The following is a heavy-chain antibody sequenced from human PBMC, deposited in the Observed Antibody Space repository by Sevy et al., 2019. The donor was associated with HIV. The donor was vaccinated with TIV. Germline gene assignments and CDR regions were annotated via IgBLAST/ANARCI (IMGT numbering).Heavy chain of an antibody. D-gene: IGHD5-18*01. J-gene: IGHJ6*02. CDR1: GFTFSSYW. Sequence: GGSLRLSCAASGFTFSSYWMSWVRQAPGKGLEWVANIKQDGSEKYYVDSVKGRFTISRDKAKNSLYLQMNSLRDEDTGVYYCARDPRPVWLLFSHDYYYYGMDVWGQGTTVNVSS. CDR3: ARDPRPVWLLFSHDYYYYGMDV. CDR2: IKQDGSEK. V-gene: IGHV3-7*01.